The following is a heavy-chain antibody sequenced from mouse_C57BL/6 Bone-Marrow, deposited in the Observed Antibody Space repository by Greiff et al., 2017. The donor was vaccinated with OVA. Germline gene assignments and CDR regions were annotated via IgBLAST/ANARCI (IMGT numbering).Heavy chain of an antibody. CDR2: IDPSDSYT. D-gene: IGHD5-5*01. V-gene: IGHV1-50*01. Sequence: QVQLQQPGAELVKPGASVKLSCKASGYTFTSYWMQWVKQRPGQGLEWIGEIDPSDSYTNYNQKFKGKATLTVDTSSSTAYSQLSSLTSEDSAVYYCARLDYPGYIDVWGTGTTVTVSS. J-gene: IGHJ1*03. CDR1: GYTFTSYW. CDR3: ARLDYPGYIDV.